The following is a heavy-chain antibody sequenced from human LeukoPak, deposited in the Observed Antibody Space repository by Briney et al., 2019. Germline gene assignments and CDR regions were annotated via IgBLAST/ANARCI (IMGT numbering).Heavy chain of an antibody. CDR3: ARGWSSSWSDDNWFDP. Sequence: GASVKVSCKASGYTFTSYGISWVRQAPGQGLEWMGWISAYNGNTNYAQKLQGRVTMTTDTSTSTAYMELRSLRSEDTAVYYCARGWSSSWSDDNWFDPWGQGTLVTVSS. CDR1: GYTFTSYG. D-gene: IGHD6-13*01. J-gene: IGHJ5*02. V-gene: IGHV1-18*01. CDR2: ISAYNGNT.